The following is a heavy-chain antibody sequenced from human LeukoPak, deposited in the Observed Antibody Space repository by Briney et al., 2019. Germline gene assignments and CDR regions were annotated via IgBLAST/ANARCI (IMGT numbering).Heavy chain of an antibody. V-gene: IGHV1-46*01. CDR3: ARDRWELPYYFDY. CDR2: LNPSGGST. D-gene: IGHD1-26*01. J-gene: IGHJ4*02. Sequence: ASVKVSCKTSGYIFTDYYIRWVRQAPGQGLEWMGILNPSGGSTTYAQKFQGRITMTRDASTSTVYMELRSLRSEDTAVYYCARDRWELPYYFDYWGQGTLVTVSS. CDR1: GYIFTDYY.